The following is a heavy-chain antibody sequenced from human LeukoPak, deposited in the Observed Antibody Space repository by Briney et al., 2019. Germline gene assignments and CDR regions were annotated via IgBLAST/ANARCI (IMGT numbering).Heavy chain of an antibody. Sequence: GSSVKVSCKASGGTFSSYAISWVRQAPGQGLEWMGGIILIFGTANYAQKFQGRVTITADKSTRTAYMELISLKTEDAAVYYCTRDKSGAKHAFDIWGQGTMVTVSS. D-gene: IGHD1-26*01. CDR3: TRDKSGAKHAFDI. J-gene: IGHJ3*02. V-gene: IGHV1-69*06. CDR2: IILIFGTA. CDR1: GGTFSSYA.